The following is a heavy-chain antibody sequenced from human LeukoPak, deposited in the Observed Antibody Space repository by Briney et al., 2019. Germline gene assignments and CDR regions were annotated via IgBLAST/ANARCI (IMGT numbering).Heavy chain of an antibody. J-gene: IGHJ4*02. V-gene: IGHV3-53*01. Sequence: GGSLRLSCAASGFTVGSNYMSWVRQAPGKGLEWVSVVYSGGSTYYTDSVKRRFTISRDNSKNTLYLQMNSLRAEATAVYYCARERITMVRGVIITRYFDYWGQGTLVTVSS. CDR3: ARERITMVRGVIITRYFDY. CDR2: VYSGGST. D-gene: IGHD3-10*01. CDR1: GFTVGSNY.